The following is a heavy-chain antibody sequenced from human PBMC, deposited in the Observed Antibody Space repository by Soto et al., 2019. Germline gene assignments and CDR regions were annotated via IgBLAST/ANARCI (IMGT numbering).Heavy chain of an antibody. Sequence: PGGSLRLSCAASGFIFRSYSMNWVRQAPGKELEWVSYISRTSSTIYYADSVKGRVTISRDNAKNSLYLQMNSLRAEDTAMYYCARETDTVTRRWDVFDMWGQGTMVTVSS. CDR3: ARETDTVTRRWDVFDM. CDR1: GFIFRSYS. J-gene: IGHJ3*02. V-gene: IGHV3-48*01. D-gene: IGHD4-17*01. CDR2: ISRTSSTI.